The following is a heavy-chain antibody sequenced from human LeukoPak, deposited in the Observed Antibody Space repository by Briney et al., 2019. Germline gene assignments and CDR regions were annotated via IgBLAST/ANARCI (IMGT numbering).Heavy chain of an antibody. V-gene: IGHV3-64*01. J-gene: IGHJ4*02. CDR3: AKDSHRLSEAGSHIDS. Sequence: PGGSLRLSCAGSGFTFSKFAMHWVRQAPGKGLEYVAGLSDTGGSTFYTNSVKGRFTISRDDSQATVFLQMRSVGIEDTAIYYCAKDSHRLSEAGSHIDSWGQGTLVTVSS. D-gene: IGHD6-19*01. CDR1: GFTFSKFA. CDR2: LSDTGGST.